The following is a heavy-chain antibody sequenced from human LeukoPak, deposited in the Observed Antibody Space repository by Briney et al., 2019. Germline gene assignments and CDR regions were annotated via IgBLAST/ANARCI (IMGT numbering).Heavy chain of an antibody. CDR3: ARDGGSYGYYVGDY. Sequence: ASVKVSCKAFGYTFTSNYMHWVRRAPGQGLEWMGIINPSGGSTSYAQKFQGRITLSRDTSTSTVYMELSSLRSDDTAVYYCARDGGSYGYYVGDYWGQGTLVTVSS. J-gene: IGHJ4*02. CDR1: GYTFTSNY. CDR2: INPSGGST. D-gene: IGHD5-18*01. V-gene: IGHV1-46*01.